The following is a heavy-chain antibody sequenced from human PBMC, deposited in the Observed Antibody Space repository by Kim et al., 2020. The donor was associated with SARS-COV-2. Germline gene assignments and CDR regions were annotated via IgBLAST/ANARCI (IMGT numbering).Heavy chain of an antibody. D-gene: IGHD3-3*01. J-gene: IGHJ4*02. CDR3: AIVASKLRFLNFEY. V-gene: IGHV3-23*01. Sequence: ADSVKGRFTIARDNSKNTLYLQLKGGRAGDTAVYYCAIVASKLRFLNFEYWGQGTLVTVSP.